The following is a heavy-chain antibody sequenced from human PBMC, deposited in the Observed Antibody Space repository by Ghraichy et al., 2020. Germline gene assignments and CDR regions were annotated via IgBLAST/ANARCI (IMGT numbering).Heavy chain of an antibody. CDR2: IYYSGST. V-gene: IGHV4-39*01. Sequence: SETLSLTCTVSGGSVSSGSYYWSWIRQPPGKGLEWIGSIYYSGSTYYNPSLKSRVTISVDTSKNQFSLKLSSVTAADTAVYYCASRAAGTDWGPHYYYYGMDVWGQGTTVTVSS. CDR1: GGSVSSGSYY. J-gene: IGHJ6*02. CDR3: ASRAAGTDWGPHYYYYGMDV. D-gene: IGHD6-13*01.